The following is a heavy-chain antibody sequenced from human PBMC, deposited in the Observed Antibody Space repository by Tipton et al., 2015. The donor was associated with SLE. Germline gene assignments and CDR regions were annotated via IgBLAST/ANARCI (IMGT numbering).Heavy chain of an antibody. V-gene: IGHV4-34*01. CDR1: RGSFSGYY. CDR3: TRGGRGDGANPFDP. Sequence: TLSLTCAVYRGSFSGYYWSWIRRPPGKGLEWIGETTHSGKTNYNPSLKSRVTISADTSKNQFSLKLTSVTVADTAVYYCTRGGRGDGANPFDPWGQGTVVTVSS. J-gene: IGHJ5*02. CDR2: TTHSGKT. D-gene: IGHD4/OR15-4a*01.